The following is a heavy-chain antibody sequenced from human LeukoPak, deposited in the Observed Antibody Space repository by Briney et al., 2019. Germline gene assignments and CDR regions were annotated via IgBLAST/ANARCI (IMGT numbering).Heavy chain of an antibody. Sequence: GSLRLSCAASGFTFSSYWMSWVRQPPGKGLEWIGEINHSGSTNYNPSLKSRVTISVDTSKNQFSLKLSSVTAADTAVYYCARVMADSSGLDAFDIWGQGTMVTVSS. CDR2: INHSGST. CDR1: GFTFSSYW. D-gene: IGHD3-22*01. J-gene: IGHJ3*02. V-gene: IGHV4-34*01. CDR3: ARVMADSSGLDAFDI.